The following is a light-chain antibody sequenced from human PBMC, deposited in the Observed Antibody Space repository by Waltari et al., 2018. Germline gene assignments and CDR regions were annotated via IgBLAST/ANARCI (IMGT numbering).Light chain of an antibody. CDR2: GSS. J-gene: IGKJ1*01. V-gene: IGKV3-20*01. CDR1: QSVKGT. CDR3: QHYVSLPVT. Sequence: EIVLTQSPGTLSISPGERATLSCRASQSVKGTLAWYQQKPGQSPRLLIYGSSTRATGIPDRFSGSGFGTDFTLTISRLEPEDFAVYYCQHYVSLPVTFGQGTKVEIK.